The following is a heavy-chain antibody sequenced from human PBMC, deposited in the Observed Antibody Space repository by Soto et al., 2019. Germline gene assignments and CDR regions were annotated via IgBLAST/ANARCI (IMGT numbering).Heavy chain of an antibody. V-gene: IGHV4-61*01. D-gene: IGHD6-13*01. Sequence: SETLSLTCTVSGGSVSSGSYYWSWIRQPPGKGLEWIGYIYYSGSTNYNHSLKSRVTISVDTSKNQFSLKLSSVTAADTAVYYCARGAAAAGYYYYYGMYVWVQVTTVTVS. CDR1: GGSVSSGSYY. CDR3: ARGAAAAGYYYYYGMYV. CDR2: IYYSGST. J-gene: IGHJ6*01.